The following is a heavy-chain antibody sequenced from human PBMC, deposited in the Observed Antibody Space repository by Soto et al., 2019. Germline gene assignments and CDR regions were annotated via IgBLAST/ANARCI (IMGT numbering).Heavy chain of an antibody. V-gene: IGHV4-30-4*01. Sequence: QVQLQESGPGLVKPSQTLSLTCTVSGDSFSSGDYKWSWIRQPPGKGMEWIGFTYYSGYTYNNPSLKSRLLMSVDTSKNQFSLKLSSVTAAETAVYYCARSGDYVAFDSWGQGTRVTVS. J-gene: IGHJ4*02. D-gene: IGHD4-17*01. CDR2: TYYSGYT. CDR1: GDSFSSGDYK. CDR3: ARSGDYVAFDS.